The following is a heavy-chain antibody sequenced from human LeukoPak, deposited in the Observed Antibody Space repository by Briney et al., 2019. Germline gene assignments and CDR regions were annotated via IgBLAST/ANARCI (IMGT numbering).Heavy chain of an antibody. Sequence: GGSLRLSCAASGFTFSDNYMTWVRQAPGKGLEWLSYISGNGGVIQYADSVKGRFTISRDNSKNTLYLVMNSLRAEDTAVYYCAKDRWRGNNYFDYWGQGALVIVSS. CDR2: ISGNGGVI. CDR3: AKDRWRGNNYFDY. D-gene: IGHD4-23*01. V-gene: IGHV3-11*04. CDR1: GFTFSDNY. J-gene: IGHJ4*02.